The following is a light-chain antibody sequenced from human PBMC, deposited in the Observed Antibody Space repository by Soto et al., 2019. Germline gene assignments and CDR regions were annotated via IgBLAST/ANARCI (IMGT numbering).Light chain of an antibody. J-gene: IGLJ2*01. CDR1: SSDVGGYNY. V-gene: IGLV2-14*01. CDR2: EVS. Sequence: ALTQPASVSGSPGQSITISCTGTSSDVGGYNYVSWYQQHPGKAPKLMIYEVSNRPSGVSNRFSGSKSGNTASLTISGLQAEDEADYYCSSYTSSSTLAFGGGTKVTVL. CDR3: SSYTSSSTLA.